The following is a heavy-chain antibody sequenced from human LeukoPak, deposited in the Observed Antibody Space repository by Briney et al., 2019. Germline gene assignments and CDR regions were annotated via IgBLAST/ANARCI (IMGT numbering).Heavy chain of an antibody. CDR3: ATGRGGRWFGESYGFDY. CDR1: GYILTELS. J-gene: IGHJ4*02. V-gene: IGHV1-24*01. Sequence: ASVKVSCKVSGYILTELSMHWVRRAPGKGLEWMGGFDPEDGETIYAQKFQGRVTMTEDTSTDTAYMELSSLRSEDTAVYYCATGRGGRWFGESYGFDYWGQGTLVTVSS. CDR2: FDPEDGET. D-gene: IGHD3-10*01.